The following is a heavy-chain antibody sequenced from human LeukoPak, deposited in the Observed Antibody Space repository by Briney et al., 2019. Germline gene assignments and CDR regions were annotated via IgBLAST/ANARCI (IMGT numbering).Heavy chain of an antibody. Sequence: SETLSLTCTVSGDSISSSSYYWGWIRQPPGKGLEWIGSIYYSGSTYYNPSLKSRVTISVDTSKNQFSLKLSSVTAADTAVYYCARDPVVPATSMQFDWYFDPWGRGTLVTVSS. CDR2: IYYSGST. CDR3: ARDPVVPATSMQFDWYFDP. J-gene: IGHJ2*01. D-gene: IGHD2-15*01. CDR1: GDSISSSSYY. V-gene: IGHV4-39*02.